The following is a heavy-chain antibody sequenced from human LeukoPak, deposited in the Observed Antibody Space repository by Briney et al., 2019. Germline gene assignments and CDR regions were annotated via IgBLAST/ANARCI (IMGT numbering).Heavy chain of an antibody. CDR2: NSGSGGST. CDR1: GFTFSSYA. CDR3: AKGSFGGSGFDP. V-gene: IGHV3-23*01. D-gene: IGHD3-10*01. Sequence: GGSLRLSCAASGFTFSSYAMSWVRQAPGKGLEWVSANSGSGGSTYYADSVKGRFTISRDNSKNTLYLQMNSLRAEDTAVYYCAKGSFGGSGFDPWGQGTLVTVSS. J-gene: IGHJ5*02.